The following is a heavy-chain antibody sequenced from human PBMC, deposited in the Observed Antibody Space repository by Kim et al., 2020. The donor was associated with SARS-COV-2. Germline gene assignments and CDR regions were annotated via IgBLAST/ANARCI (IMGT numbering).Heavy chain of an antibody. J-gene: IGHJ6*02. D-gene: IGHD3-16*01. CDR2: IKSKIDGGTI. CDR3: ATGVMSADYYGMDV. Sequence: GVSLRLSCAASGFTFRNAWMTWVRQAPGKGLEWVGRIKSKIDGGTIDYVAPVKGRFTISRDDSRKMLYLQMNSLKIEDTGVYYCATGVMSADYYGMDVWGQGTTVTVSS. CDR1: GFTFRNAW. V-gene: IGHV3-15*01.